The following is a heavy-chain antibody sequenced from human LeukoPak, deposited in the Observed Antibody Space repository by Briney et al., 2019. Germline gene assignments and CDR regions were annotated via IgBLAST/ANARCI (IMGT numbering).Heavy chain of an antibody. V-gene: IGHV1-69-2*01. CDR2: VDPEDGET. Sequence: ASVKVSCKVSGYTFTDYYMHWVQQAPGKGLEWMGLVDPEDGETIYAEKFQGRVTITADTSTDTAYMELSSPRSEDTAVYCCATGSTVVDFDYWGQGTLVTVSS. J-gene: IGHJ4*02. CDR3: ATGSTVVDFDY. D-gene: IGHD4-23*01. CDR1: GYTFTDYY.